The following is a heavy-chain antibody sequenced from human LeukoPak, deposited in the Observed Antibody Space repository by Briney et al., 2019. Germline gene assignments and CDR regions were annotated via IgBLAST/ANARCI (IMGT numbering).Heavy chain of an antibody. J-gene: IGHJ4*02. Sequence: ASVKVSCKASGYSFTGHYMHWVRLAPGQGLEWMGWINPSSGGTNYAQKFQGRVTMTRDASISTAYMELSRLRSDDTAVYYCASTASSWCLDYWGQGTLVTVSS. V-gene: IGHV1-2*02. CDR2: INPSSGGT. CDR3: ASTASSWCLDY. D-gene: IGHD6-13*01. CDR1: GYSFTGHY.